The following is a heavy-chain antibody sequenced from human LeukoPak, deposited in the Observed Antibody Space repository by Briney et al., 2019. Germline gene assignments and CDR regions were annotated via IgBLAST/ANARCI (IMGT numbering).Heavy chain of an antibody. CDR2: INSGSSTR. Sequence: SAGSLRLSCAASGFSLSTYEMNWVRQAPGKGLELVSYINSGSSTRYYADSVKGRFTISRDNAENSLSLQMNSLRAEDTAVYYCAREKEGGDAFDIWGQGTTVTVSS. CDR1: GFSLSTYE. V-gene: IGHV3-48*03. J-gene: IGHJ3*02. CDR3: AREKEGGDAFDI. D-gene: IGHD3-16*01.